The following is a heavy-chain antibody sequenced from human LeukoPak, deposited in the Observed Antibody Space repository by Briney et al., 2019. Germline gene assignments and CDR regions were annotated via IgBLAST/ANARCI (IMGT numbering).Heavy chain of an antibody. CDR1: GFTFSSYV. V-gene: IGHV3-30-3*01. Sequence: GRSLRLSCSASGFTFSSYVMHWVRQAPGKGLEWVAVISYDGSNKYYADSVKGRFTISRDNSENTLSLQMNSLRAEDTAVYYCAGGYSGYDPSYYYGMDVWGQGTTVTVSS. J-gene: IGHJ6*02. CDR3: AGGYSGYDPSYYYGMDV. D-gene: IGHD5-12*01. CDR2: ISYDGSNK.